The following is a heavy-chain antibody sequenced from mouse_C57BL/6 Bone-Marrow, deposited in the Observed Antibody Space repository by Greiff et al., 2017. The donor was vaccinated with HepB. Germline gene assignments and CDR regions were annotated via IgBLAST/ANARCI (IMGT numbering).Heavy chain of an antibody. CDR3: ARPDSSGYVMDY. Sequence: EVKLVESGGGLVHPGGSLSLSCAASGFTFTDYYMSWVRQPPGKALEWLGFIRNKANGYTTEYSASVKGRFTISRDNSQSILYLQMNALRAEDSATYYCARPDSSGYVMDYWGQGTSVTVSS. CDR1: GFTFTDYY. V-gene: IGHV7-3*01. D-gene: IGHD3-2*02. J-gene: IGHJ4*01. CDR2: IRNKANGYTT.